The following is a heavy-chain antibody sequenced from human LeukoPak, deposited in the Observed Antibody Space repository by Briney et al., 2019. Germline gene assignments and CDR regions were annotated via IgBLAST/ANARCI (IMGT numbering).Heavy chain of an antibody. CDR2: INAGNGNT. CDR1: GYTFTSYA. V-gene: IGHV1-3*01. D-gene: IGHD3-10*01. Sequence: ASVKVSCKASGYTFTSYAMHWVRQAPGQRLEWMGWINAGNGNTKYSQKFQGRVTITRDTSASTAYMELSSLRSEDTAVYYCATGGSGSAERVGSYWGQGTLVTVTS. CDR3: ATGGSGSAERVGSY. J-gene: IGHJ4*02.